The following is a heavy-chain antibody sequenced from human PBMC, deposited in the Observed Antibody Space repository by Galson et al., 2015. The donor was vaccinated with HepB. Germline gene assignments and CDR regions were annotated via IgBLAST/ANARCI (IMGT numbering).Heavy chain of an antibody. J-gene: IGHJ4*02. CDR2: IYSTGHT. V-gene: IGHV3-53*04. Sequence: SLRLSCAASGLSVSDNYMSWVRQTPGKGLEWVSIIYSTGHTYYVDSVRGRFTISRHSSENSLYLQMNSLRPEDTAIYCCAKISNWSGYDVSVWGQGALVTVSS. CDR3: AKISNWSGYDVSV. CDR1: GLSVSDNY. D-gene: IGHD5-12*01.